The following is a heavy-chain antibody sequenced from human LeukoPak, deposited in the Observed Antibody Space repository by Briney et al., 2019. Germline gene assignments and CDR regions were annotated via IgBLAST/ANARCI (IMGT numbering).Heavy chain of an antibody. CDR3: ARVGSGSYGWFDP. J-gene: IGHJ5*02. D-gene: IGHD3-10*01. CDR1: GXSISSSSYY. CDR2: IYHSGST. Sequence: PETLSLTCTVSGXSISSSSYYWGSIRQPPGKGLEWIGSIYHSGSTYYNPSLKSRVTISVDTSKNQFSLKLSSVTAADTAVYYCARVGSGSYGWFDPWGQGTLVTVSS. V-gene: IGHV4-39*01.